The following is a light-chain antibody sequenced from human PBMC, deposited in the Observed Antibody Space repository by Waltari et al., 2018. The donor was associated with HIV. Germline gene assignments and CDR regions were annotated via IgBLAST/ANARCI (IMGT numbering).Light chain of an antibody. CDR3: QQYYGSPYT. CDR1: QSVLYSSNNKNY. J-gene: IGKJ2*01. V-gene: IGKV4-1*01. Sequence: DIVMPQSPDSLAGFLGARATLHSTSSQSVLYSSNNKNYLAWYQQKPGQPPKLLIFWASTRESGVPDRFSGSGSGTDFTLTISSLQAEDVAVYYCQQYYGSPYTFGQGTKLE. CDR2: WAS.